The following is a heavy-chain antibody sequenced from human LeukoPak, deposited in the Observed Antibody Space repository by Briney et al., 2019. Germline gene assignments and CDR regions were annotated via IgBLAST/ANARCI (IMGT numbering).Heavy chain of an antibody. CDR3: ARVAAAGNYYFDY. D-gene: IGHD6-13*01. Sequence: GGSLRLSCAASEFTFSSYSMNWVRQAPGKGLEWVSSITSSSRYIYYADSVKGRFTISRDNAKNSLYLQMNYLRAADTAVYFCARVAAAGNYYFDYWGQGTLVTVSS. J-gene: IGHJ4*02. CDR1: EFTFSSYS. CDR2: ITSSSRYI. V-gene: IGHV3-21*04.